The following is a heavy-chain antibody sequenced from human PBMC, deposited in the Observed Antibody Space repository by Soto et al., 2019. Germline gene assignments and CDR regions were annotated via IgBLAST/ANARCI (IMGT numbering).Heavy chain of an antibody. CDR1: GFTFSDYY. D-gene: IGHD3-9*01. V-gene: IGHV3-11*06. J-gene: IGHJ6*02. Sequence: GGSLRLSCAASGFTFSDYYMSWIRQAPGKGLEWVSYISSSSSYTNYADSVKGRFTISRDNAKNSLYLQMNSLRAEDTAVYYCARDLFEYYDILTGYDPYYYYGMDVWGQGTTVTVSS. CDR3: ARDLFEYYDILTGYDPYYYYGMDV. CDR2: ISSSSSYT.